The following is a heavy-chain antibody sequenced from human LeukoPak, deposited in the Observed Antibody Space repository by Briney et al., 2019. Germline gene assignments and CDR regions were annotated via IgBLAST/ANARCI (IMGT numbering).Heavy chain of an antibody. CDR2: LSSTGLYV. V-gene: IGHV3-21*01. Sequence: GGSLRLSCAASGFTFSDYTMNWVRQAPGKGLEWVSSLSSTGLYVYYADSVRGRLTISRDSANNSLSLQMSSLRAEDTAVYYCAREAYSHYGFDYWGQGTLVTVSS. D-gene: IGHD4-11*01. CDR3: AREAYSHYGFDY. CDR1: GFTFSDYT. J-gene: IGHJ4*02.